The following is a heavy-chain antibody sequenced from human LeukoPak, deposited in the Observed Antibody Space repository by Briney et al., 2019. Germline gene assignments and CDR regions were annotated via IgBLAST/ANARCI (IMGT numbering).Heavy chain of an antibody. J-gene: IGHJ4*02. CDR1: GGSLSGYY. CDR2: ITPSGRT. CDR3: ASTTGWRDF. D-gene: IGHD6-19*01. V-gene: IGHV4-34*01. Sequence: PSETLSLTCVVYGGSLSGYYWSWIRQSPGKGLEWIGEITPSGRTNYNPSLKSRVAFSVDTSRNHFSLELTSVTAADTAVYYCASTTGWRDFWGQGTLVNVSS.